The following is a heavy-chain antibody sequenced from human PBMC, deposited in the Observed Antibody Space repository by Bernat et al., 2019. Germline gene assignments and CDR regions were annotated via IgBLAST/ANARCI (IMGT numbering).Heavy chain of an antibody. CDR2: INPNSGGT. J-gene: IGHJ5*02. CDR3: ARRGDYFPRTNWFDP. D-gene: IGHD2-21*02. V-gene: IGHV1-2*02. CDR1: GYTFTAYY. Sequence: QVQLVQSGSEVKKPGASVKVSCKASGYTFTAYYMHWVRQAPGQGLEWMGWINPNSGGTNYAQKFKGRVTMTRDTSISTAYMELSRLRSDDTAVYYCARRGDYFPRTNWFDPWGQRTLVTVSS.